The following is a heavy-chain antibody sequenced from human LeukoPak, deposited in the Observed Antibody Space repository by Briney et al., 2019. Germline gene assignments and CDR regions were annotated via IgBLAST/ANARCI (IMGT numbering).Heavy chain of an antibody. Sequence: GGSLRLSCAASGFIFSSYAMNWVRQAPGKGLEWVSAISGSGGRTYYADSVKGRFTISRDNSKNTLYMNSLRAEDTAVYYCAKVAPLGDGDYWYFDLWGRGTLVTVSS. D-gene: IGHD4-17*01. CDR2: ISGSGGRT. CDR3: AKVAPLGDGDYWYFDL. CDR1: GFIFSSYA. J-gene: IGHJ2*01. V-gene: IGHV3-23*01.